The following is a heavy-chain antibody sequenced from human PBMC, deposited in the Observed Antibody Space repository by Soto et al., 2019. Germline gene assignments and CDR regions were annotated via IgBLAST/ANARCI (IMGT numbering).Heavy chain of an antibody. CDR2: LSGSGTST. V-gene: IGHV3-23*01. CDR3: AKATTNGGWFNPFDS. Sequence: GGSLRLSCAASGFTFSSYAMNWVRQAPGKGLGWVSGLSGSGTSTYYADSVKGRFTISRDNSRDTLFLQMNSLTADDTAVYYCAKATTNGGWFNPFDSWGQGALVTVSS. CDR1: GFTFSSYA. J-gene: IGHJ4*02. D-gene: IGHD6-19*01.